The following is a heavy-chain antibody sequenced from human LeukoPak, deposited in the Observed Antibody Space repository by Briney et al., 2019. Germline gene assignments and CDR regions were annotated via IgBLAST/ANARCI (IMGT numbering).Heavy chain of an antibody. CDR2: INPNSGGT. V-gene: IGHV1-2*04. CDR1: GYTFTGYY. D-gene: IGHD3-22*01. CDR3: ARVDSSGYYPLFDY. Sequence: ASVKISCKASGYTFTGYYMHWVRQAPGQGLEWMGWINPNSGGTNYAQKFQGWVTMTRDTSISTAYMELSRLRSDDTAVYYCARVDSSGYYPLFDYWGQGTLVTVSS. J-gene: IGHJ4*02.